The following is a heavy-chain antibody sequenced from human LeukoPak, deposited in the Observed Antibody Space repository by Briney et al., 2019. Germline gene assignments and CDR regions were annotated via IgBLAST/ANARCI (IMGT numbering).Heavy chain of an antibody. D-gene: IGHD6-13*01. J-gene: IGHJ6*03. CDR1: GGSFSGYY. CDR3: ARGGQYSSSWYSNYYYYMDV. Sequence: SETLSLTCAVYGGSFSGYYWSWIRQPPGKGLEWIGEINHSGSTNYNPSLKSRVTISVDTSKNQFSLKLSSVAAADTAVYYCARGGQYSSSWYSNYYYYMDVWGKGTTVTVSS. V-gene: IGHV4-34*01. CDR2: INHSGST.